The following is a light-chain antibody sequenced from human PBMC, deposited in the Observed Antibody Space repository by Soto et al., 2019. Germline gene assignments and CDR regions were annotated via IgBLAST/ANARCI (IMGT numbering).Light chain of an antibody. J-gene: IGKJ1*01. CDR1: QGINNL. V-gene: IGKV1-17*03. CDR3: LQHSSYPQT. CDR2: AAS. Sequence: DIQMTQSPSAMSASVGDRVTITCRASQGINNLLGWFQQKPGKAPKRLIYAASSLEIGVPSRFSGNGSGTEFTLTISSLQPEDFATYYCLQHSSYPQTFGQGTKVEIK.